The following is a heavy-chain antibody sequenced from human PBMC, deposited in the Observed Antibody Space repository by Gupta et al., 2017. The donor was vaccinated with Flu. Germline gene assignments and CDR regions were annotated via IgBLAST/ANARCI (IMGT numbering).Heavy chain of an antibody. J-gene: IGHJ4*02. D-gene: IGHD2-8*01. CDR1: GGSISRNSYY. V-gene: IGHV4-39*01. CDR2: IYYSGNT. CDR3: ARHFVGYCTSATCYDENDY. Sequence: QLQLQESGPGLVKPSETLSLTCIVSGGSISRNSYYGGWIRQPPGKGLEWIGSIYYSGNTYYTPSLKSRVTISVDMSKNHFSLKLSSVTAADTAVYYCARHFVGYCTSATCYDENDYWGQGTLVTVSS.